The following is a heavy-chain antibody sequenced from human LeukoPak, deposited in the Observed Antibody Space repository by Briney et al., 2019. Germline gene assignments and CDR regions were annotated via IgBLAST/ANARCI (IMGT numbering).Heavy chain of an antibody. D-gene: IGHD3-3*01. CDR2: INPITGDT. CDR1: GYTFSGHY. V-gene: IGHV1-2*02. Sequence: ASVKVSCKASGYTFSGHYMHWVRQAPGQGLEWLGWINPITGDTKYAQKFQGSVTMTRDTSISTVYMELSGLTSDETAIYYCARYFAVPDGGGFDYWGQGTLVTVSS. J-gene: IGHJ4*02. CDR3: ARYFAVPDGGGFDY.